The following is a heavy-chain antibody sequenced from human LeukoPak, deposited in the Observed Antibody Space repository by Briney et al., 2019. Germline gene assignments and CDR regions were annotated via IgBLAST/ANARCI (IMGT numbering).Heavy chain of an antibody. Sequence: GESLKISCKGSGYTFSNYWIGWVRQMPGKGLEWMGIIYPGDSETRYSPSFQSQVTISADKSISTAYLQWSSLKASDSAMFYCARMIVVEGAFDIRGQGTMVTVSS. D-gene: IGHD3/OR15-3a*01. CDR1: GYTFSNYW. CDR2: IYPGDSET. CDR3: ARMIVVEGAFDI. V-gene: IGHV5-51*01. J-gene: IGHJ3*02.